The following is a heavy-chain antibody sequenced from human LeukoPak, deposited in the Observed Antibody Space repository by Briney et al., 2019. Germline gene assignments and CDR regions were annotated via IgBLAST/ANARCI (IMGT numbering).Heavy chain of an antibody. CDR3: ARDPVDQPYWFFDL. J-gene: IGHJ2*01. CDR1: GDSISGSY. Sequence: SEILSLTCAVSGDSISGSYWNWIRQPPGKGLEWIGYIHYSGNINYNPSLKSRVTISVDTSKNQFSLKMSSVTAADTAVYYCARDPVDQPYWFFDLWGRGTLVTVSS. CDR2: IHYSGNI. V-gene: IGHV4-59*01.